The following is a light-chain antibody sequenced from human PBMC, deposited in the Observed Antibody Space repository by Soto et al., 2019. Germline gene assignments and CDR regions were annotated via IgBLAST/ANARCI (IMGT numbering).Light chain of an antibody. V-gene: IGLV2-8*01. Sequence: SALTQPPSASGSPGQSVTISCTGTSSDVGAYNYVSWYQQRPGKAPKLMIYEVTKRPSGVPDRFSGSKSGNTASLTVSGLQADDEADYYCSSYAGSNNLYVFGTGTKVTVL. CDR1: SSDVGAYNY. CDR3: SSYAGSNNLYV. J-gene: IGLJ1*01. CDR2: EVT.